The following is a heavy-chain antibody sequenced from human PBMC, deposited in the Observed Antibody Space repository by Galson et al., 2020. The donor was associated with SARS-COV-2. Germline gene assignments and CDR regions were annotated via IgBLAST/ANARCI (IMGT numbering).Heavy chain of an antibody. CDR1: GGSISSGDYY. D-gene: IGHD3-22*01. J-gene: IGHJ4*02. V-gene: IGHV4-31*03. CDR3: VGSGYYYFEY. Sequence: ASETLSLTFTVSGGSISSGDYYWSWIRQHPGKGLEWIGYIYNSGSTNYNASLKSRVTISVDTSKNQFSLKLTSVTAADTAVYYCVGSGYYYFEYWGQGSLVTVST. CDR2: IYNSGST.